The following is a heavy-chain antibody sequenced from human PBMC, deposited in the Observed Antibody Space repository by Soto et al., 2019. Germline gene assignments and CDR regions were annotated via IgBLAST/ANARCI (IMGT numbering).Heavy chain of an antibody. CDR2: IFHSGST. Sequence: QVQLQESGPGLVKPSGTLSLTCAVSGGSIRSNNRWSWVRQPPGKGLEWIGEIFHSGSTNYNPSLKPRVTITVDKSKNQFSLKLSSVTAADTAVYYCARVYSGSYSDSWGQGTLVTVSS. CDR1: GGSIRSNNR. J-gene: IGHJ4*02. V-gene: IGHV4-4*02. D-gene: IGHD1-26*01. CDR3: ARVYSGSYSDS.